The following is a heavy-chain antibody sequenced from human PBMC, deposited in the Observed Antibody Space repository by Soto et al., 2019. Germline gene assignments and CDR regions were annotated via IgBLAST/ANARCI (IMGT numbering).Heavy chain of an antibody. V-gene: IGHV4-59*01. CDR1: GGSISSYY. CDR2: INYSGST. D-gene: IGHD3-10*01. J-gene: IGHJ5*02. Sequence: PSETLSLTCTVSGGSISSYYWSWIRQSPGKGLDWIGYINYSGSTNYNPSLKSRVTISVDTSKNQFSLKLSPVTAADTAVYYCARDHRWFGEFDLWGQGTLVTVSS. CDR3: ARDHRWFGEFDL.